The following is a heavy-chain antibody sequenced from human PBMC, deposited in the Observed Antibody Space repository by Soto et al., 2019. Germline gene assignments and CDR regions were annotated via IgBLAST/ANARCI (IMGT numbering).Heavy chain of an antibody. CDR3: AREGYSSGYYFAY. CDR1: GFTFSSYA. J-gene: IGHJ4*02. CDR2: ITYDGSNK. Sequence: QVQLVESGGGVVQPGRSLRLSCAASGFTFSSYAMHWVRQAPGKGLEWVAVITYDGSNKYYADSVKGRFTISRDNSKNTLYRQMNSLRAEDTAVYYCAREGYSSGYYFAYWGQGTLVTVSS. D-gene: IGHD3-22*01. V-gene: IGHV3-30-3*01.